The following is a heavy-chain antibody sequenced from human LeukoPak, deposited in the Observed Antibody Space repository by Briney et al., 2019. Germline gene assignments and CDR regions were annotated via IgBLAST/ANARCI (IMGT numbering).Heavy chain of an antibody. D-gene: IGHD5-24*01. V-gene: IGHV3-7*04. CDR2: IKQDGSEK. Sequence: PGGPLRLSCTAAGFTFSSYWMNWVRKAPGKGLEWVANIKQDGSEKSYVDSVKGRFTISRDNATKSLYLQMNSLRAEDTAVYYCARETEMANLDYWGQGTLVTVSS. CDR1: GFTFSSYW. CDR3: ARETEMANLDY. J-gene: IGHJ4*02.